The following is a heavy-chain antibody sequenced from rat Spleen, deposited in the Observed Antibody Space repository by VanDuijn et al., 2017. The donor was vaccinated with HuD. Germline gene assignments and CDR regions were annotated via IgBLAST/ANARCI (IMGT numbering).Heavy chain of an antibody. J-gene: IGHJ2*01. CDR2: IWTGGST. Sequence: QVQLKESGPGLVQPSQTLSLTCTVSGFSLTSYHVSWVRQPPGKGREWMGVIWTGGSTAHISLLKSRLSITRDISESQVLLKMNNLQTEDTATYYCARADRDSYAHFDHWGQGVMVTVSS. CDR1: GFSLTSYH. V-gene: IGHV2-43*01. CDR3: ARADRDSYAHFDH. D-gene: IGHD1-12*01.